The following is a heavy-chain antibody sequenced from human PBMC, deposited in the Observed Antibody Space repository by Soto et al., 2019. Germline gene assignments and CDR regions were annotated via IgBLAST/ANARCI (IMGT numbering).Heavy chain of an antibody. CDR2: IIPILGIA. Sequence: QVQLVQSGAEMKKPGSSVKVSCKASGGTFSSYTISWVRQAPGQWLEWMGRIIPILGIANYAQKFQGRVTITADKSTSTAYMELSSLRSEDTAVYYCARGAFAYRPYYYYYYMDVWGKGTTVSVSS. CDR1: GGTFSSYT. CDR3: ARGAFAYRPYYYYYYMDV. D-gene: IGHD4-4*01. J-gene: IGHJ6*03. V-gene: IGHV1-69*02.